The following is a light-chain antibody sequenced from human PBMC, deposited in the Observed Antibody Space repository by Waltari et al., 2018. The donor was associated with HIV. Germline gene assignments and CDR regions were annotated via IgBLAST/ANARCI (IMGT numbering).Light chain of an antibody. CDR2: KDI. Sequence: SYDLTQTPSVSVSPGQTARIHCSRGALPKKSSSWYRQKAGQAPMLLIFKDIERPSGIPERISGSGSGTGVTLTISDVQAEDEGDYFCQSTDYDGTWVFGGGTKLTVL. CDR3: QSTDYDGTWV. CDR1: ALPKKS. V-gene: IGLV3-25*03. J-gene: IGLJ3*02.